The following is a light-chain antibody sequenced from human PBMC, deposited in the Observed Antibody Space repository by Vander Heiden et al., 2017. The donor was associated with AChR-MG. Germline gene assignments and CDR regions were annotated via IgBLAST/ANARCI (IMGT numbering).Light chain of an antibody. CDR2: EDN. CDR3: HSYDSSSVV. V-gene: IGLV6-57*03. J-gene: IGLJ2*01. CDR1: SGSIASNY. Sequence: FLLTQPHSVSESPGKTVTISCPRSSGSIASNYVQWFQQRPGSGPTTVIYEDNQRPSEVPDRFSGSIDRSSNSASLTIAGLKTEDEADYYCHSYDSSSVVVGGGTKLTVL.